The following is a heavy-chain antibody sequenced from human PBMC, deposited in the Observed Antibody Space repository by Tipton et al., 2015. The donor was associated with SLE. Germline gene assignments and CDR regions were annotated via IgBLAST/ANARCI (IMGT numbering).Heavy chain of an antibody. CDR3: AREATVTTHFDY. J-gene: IGHJ4*02. V-gene: IGHV4-31*03. D-gene: IGHD4-17*01. CDR2: IYYSGST. CDR1: GGSISSGGYY. Sequence: TLSLTCTVSGGSISSGGYYWSWIRQHPGKGLEWIGYIYYSGSTYYNPSLKSRVTISVDTSKNQFSLKLSSVTAADTAVYYCAREATVTTHFDYWGQGTLVTVSS.